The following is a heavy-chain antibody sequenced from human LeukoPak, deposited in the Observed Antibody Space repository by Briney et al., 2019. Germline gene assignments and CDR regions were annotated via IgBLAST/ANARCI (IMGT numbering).Heavy chain of an antibody. Sequence: GGSLRLSCAASGFTFSSSWMHWVRQAPGKGLVWVSRINSDGSTTTYADSVKGRFTISRDNAKNTLYLQMNSLGAEDTAVYFCERNRGPTFDYWGQGTLVTVSS. J-gene: IGHJ4*02. CDR1: GFTFSSSW. D-gene: IGHD2/OR15-2a*01. V-gene: IGHV3-74*01. CDR2: INSDGSTT. CDR3: ERNRGPTFDY.